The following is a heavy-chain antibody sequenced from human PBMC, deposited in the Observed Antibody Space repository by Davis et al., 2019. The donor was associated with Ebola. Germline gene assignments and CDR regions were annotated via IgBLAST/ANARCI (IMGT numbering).Heavy chain of an antibody. Sequence: SVKVTCKASGYTFTSYGISWVRQAPGQGLEWMGGIIPIFGTANYAQKFQGRVTITADESTSTAYMELSSLRSEDTAVYYCASHRLGYCSGGSCYYWFDPWGQGTLVTVSS. J-gene: IGHJ5*02. V-gene: IGHV1-69*13. CDR2: IIPIFGTA. CDR3: ASHRLGYCSGGSCYYWFDP. CDR1: GYTFTSYG. D-gene: IGHD2-15*01.